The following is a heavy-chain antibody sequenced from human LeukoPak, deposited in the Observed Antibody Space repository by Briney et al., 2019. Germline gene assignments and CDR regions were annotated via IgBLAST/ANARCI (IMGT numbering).Heavy chain of an antibody. D-gene: IGHD4-17*01. CDR3: AKDSNIYGDDEGPFDY. J-gene: IGHJ4*02. V-gene: IGHV3-23*01. CDR1: RFTFNSYA. CDR2: IGGSNGIT. Sequence: GGSLRLSCAASRFTFNSYAMSWVRQAPGKGLEWVSVIGGSNGITFYVGSVKGRFTISRDNSKNTLYLQMNSLRAEDTAVYYCAKDSNIYGDDEGPFDYWGQGTLVTVSS.